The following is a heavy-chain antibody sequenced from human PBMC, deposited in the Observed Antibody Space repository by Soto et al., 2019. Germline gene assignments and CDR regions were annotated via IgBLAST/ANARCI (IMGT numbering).Heavy chain of an antibody. Sequence: PWETLSLTCTVSGDSISSASYFWGCLRQLPGKGLEWIGSDYFVGNSYYNPSLKSRVSIYVEASNNQFSLRLSPMTAADTGDDYGVRFYVDYVKGLKPRYYDFWVQGTPGT. CDR1: GDSISSASYF. V-gene: IGHV4-39*01. CDR2: DYFVGNS. D-gene: IGHD4-17*01. J-gene: IGHJ4*02. CDR3: VRFYVDYVKGLKPRYYDF.